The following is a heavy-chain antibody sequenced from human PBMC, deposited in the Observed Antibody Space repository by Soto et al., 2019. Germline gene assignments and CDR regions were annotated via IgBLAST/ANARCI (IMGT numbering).Heavy chain of an antibody. V-gene: IGHV3-33*01. CDR3: AAATTWNFHFHY. CDR2: IWYDGGNK. Sequence: GGSLRLSCAASGFTISTHGMHWVRQAPGKGLEWVANIWYDGGNKFYADSVKGRFTISKDNSKNTLYVEMNSLRAEDTAVYYCAAATTWNFHFHYWGQGTQVTVSS. CDR1: GFTISTHG. D-gene: IGHD1-7*01. J-gene: IGHJ4*02.